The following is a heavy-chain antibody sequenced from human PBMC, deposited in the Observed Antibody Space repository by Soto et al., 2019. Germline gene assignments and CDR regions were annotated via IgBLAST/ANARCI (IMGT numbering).Heavy chain of an antibody. CDR1: GYTFTNRE. D-gene: IGHD1-20*01. CDR3: ASGAYNWNDYAY. J-gene: IGHJ4*02. V-gene: IGHV1-8*01. CDR2: MSPKRGNT. Sequence: ASVKVSCKASGYTFTNREITWVRQAVGQGLEWMGWMSPKRGNTAYAQKFQGRLAMTRNTSISTAYLELGSLTSEDTGVYYCASGAYNWNDYAYWGQGTLVTVSS.